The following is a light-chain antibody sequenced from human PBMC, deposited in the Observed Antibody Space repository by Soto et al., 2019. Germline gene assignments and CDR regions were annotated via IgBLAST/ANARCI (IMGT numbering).Light chain of an antibody. CDR1: TSNIGAGYD. Sequence: QPVLTQPPSVSGAPGQRVTISCTGSTSNIGAGYDVHWYQQLPGTAPKLLIYGNSNRPSGVPDRFSGSKSGTSVSLAITGLQAEDEADYYCQSYDRSLSGSVFGGGTKLTVL. J-gene: IGLJ2*01. CDR3: QSYDRSLSGSV. CDR2: GNS. V-gene: IGLV1-40*01.